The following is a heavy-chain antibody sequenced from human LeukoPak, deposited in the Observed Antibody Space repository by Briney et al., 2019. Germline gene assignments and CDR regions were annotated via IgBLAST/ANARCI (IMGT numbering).Heavy chain of an antibody. D-gene: IGHD1-26*01. V-gene: IGHV5-51*01. CDR3: ARSRSGSYSPFDY. CDR2: IYPGDSDT. CDR1: GYSFTSYW. Sequence: GESLKISCKGSGYSFTSYWIGWVRQMPRKGLEWMGIIYPGDSDTRYSPSFQGQVTISADKSISTAYLQWSSLKASDTATYYCARSRSGSYSPFDYWGQGTLVTVSS. J-gene: IGHJ4*02.